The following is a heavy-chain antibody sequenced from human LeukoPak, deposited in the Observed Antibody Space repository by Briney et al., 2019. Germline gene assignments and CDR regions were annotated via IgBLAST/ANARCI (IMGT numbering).Heavy chain of an antibody. CDR1: GFTFSSYG. V-gene: IGHV3-30*18. CDR2: TSYDGSNK. CDR3: AKNIGDFNSHYFDY. J-gene: IGHJ4*02. Sequence: PGRSLRLSCAASGFTFSSYGMHWVRQAPGKGLEWVAVTSYDGSNKYYADSVKGRFTISRDNSKNTLYLQMNSLRAEDTAVYYCAKNIGDFNSHYFDYWGQGTLVTVSS. D-gene: IGHD2-21*02.